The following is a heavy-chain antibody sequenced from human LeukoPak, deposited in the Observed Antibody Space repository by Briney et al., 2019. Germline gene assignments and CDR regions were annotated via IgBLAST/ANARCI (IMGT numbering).Heavy chain of an antibody. CDR2: IKQDGSEK. V-gene: IGHV3-7*01. D-gene: IGHD6-13*01. CDR3: AREWQGGIAAAGTRIEGDY. CDR1: GFSASGYW. Sequence: GGSLRLSCAVSGFSASGYWMTWVRQAPGKGLEWVANIKQDGSEKNYVDSVKGRFTISRDNAENSLFLQMNSLRVQDTAVYYCAREWQGGIAAAGTRIEGDYWGQGTLVAVSS. J-gene: IGHJ4*02.